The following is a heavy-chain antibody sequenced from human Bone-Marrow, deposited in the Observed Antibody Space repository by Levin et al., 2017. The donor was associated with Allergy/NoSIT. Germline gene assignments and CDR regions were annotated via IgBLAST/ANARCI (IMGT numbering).Heavy chain of an antibody. V-gene: IGHV3-74*01. J-gene: IGHJ6*02. CDR3: VQAISSSSL. Sequence: PGESLKISCAASGFTFKSYWMHWVRQAPGKGLVWVSCINSDGSNATYAAFVKGRFTISRDNAKNTLFLQMNSLRAEDTAVYYCVQAISSSSLWGQGTTVIVSS. CDR1: GFTFKSYW. D-gene: IGHD6-13*01. CDR2: INSDGSNA.